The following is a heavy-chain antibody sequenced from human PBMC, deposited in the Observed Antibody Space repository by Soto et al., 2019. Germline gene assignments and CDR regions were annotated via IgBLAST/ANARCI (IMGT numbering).Heavy chain of an antibody. J-gene: IGHJ4*02. D-gene: IGHD5-12*01. V-gene: IGHV1-46*01. Sequence: GASVEVSCKASGYTFASCYRRWVRQAPGQGLEWMGIINPSGGSTSYAQKFQGRVTMTRDTSTSTVYMELSSLRSEDTAVYYCARVDRVRDGYPRGATLFDYWGQGTLVTVSS. CDR2: INPSGGST. CDR3: ARVDRVRDGYPRGATLFDY. CDR1: GYTFASCY.